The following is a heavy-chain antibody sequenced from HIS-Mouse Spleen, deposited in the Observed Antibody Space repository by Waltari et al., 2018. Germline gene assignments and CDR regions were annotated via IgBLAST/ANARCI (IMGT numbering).Heavy chain of an antibody. V-gene: IGHV4-39*07. D-gene: IGHD6-13*01. CDR1: GGSISSSSYY. CDR2: IYYSGST. J-gene: IGHJ2*01. CDR3: AREIPYSSSWYDWYLDL. Sequence: QLQLQESGPGLVKPSETLSLTCTVSGGSISSSSYYWGWIRQPPGKGLEWIGSIYYSGSTYYNPSSKSRVTISVDTSKNQFSLKLSSVTAADTAVYYCAREIPYSSSWYDWYLDLWGRGTLVTVSS.